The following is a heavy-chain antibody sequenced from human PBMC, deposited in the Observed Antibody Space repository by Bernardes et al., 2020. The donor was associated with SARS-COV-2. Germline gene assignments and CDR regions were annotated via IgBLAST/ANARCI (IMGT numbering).Heavy chain of an antibody. D-gene: IGHD2-8*01. CDR3: THRRVGVGMDS. J-gene: IGHJ6*02. CDR1: QSSLTRRGVG. CDR2: THWNDAN. V-gene: IGHV2-5*01. Sequence: SGHTLSKPTQTITFTCPLSQSSLTRRGVGVGWVRQAPRQALEWLAVTHWNDANFFSPSLKKRLSITKDTPKNQVVLTITNMDPVDTATYYCTHRRVGVGMDSWGQGTTVTVSS.